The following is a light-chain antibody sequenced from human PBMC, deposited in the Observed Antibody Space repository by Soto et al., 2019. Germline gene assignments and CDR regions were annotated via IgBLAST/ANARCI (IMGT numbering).Light chain of an antibody. CDR2: AVS. V-gene: IGLV2-14*03. J-gene: IGLJ1*01. CDR3: TSYTPSSTYV. Sequence: QSALAQPASVSGSPGQSITMSCTGTSSDVGNYNYVSWYRQYPGKAPKLMIYAVSRRPSGVSNRFSGSKSGNTASLTISGLEAEDEADYYCTSYTPSSTYVFGTGTKVTVL. CDR1: SSDVGNYNY.